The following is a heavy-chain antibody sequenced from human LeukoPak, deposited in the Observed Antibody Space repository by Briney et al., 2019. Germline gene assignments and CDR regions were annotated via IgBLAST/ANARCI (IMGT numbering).Heavy chain of an antibody. V-gene: IGHV4-39*07. CDR2: IYYSGST. CDR1: GGSISSSSYY. Sequence: PSETLSLTCTVSGGSISSSSYYWGWIRQPPGKGLEWIGSIYYSGSTYYNPSLKSRVTISVDTSKNQFSLKLSSVTAADTAVYYCARVNALYDSSGYYPPQFDYWGQGTLVTVSS. J-gene: IGHJ4*02. CDR3: ARVNALYDSSGYYPPQFDY. D-gene: IGHD3-22*01.